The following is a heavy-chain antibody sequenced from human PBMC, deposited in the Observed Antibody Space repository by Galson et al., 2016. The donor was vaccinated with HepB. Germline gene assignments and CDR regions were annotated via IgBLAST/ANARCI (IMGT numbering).Heavy chain of an antibody. CDR3: VRTVSVGARPGRHHDH. CDR1: GFTFDDYA. V-gene: IGHV3-43D*03. CDR2: ISWDGGST. J-gene: IGHJ4*02. Sequence: SLRLSCAASGFTFDDYAMHWVRQAPGKGLEWVSLISWDGGSTYYADSVKGRFTISRDDSKDTLYLQVNSLRPDDTAVYYCVRTVSVGARPGRHHDHWGQGTVVTVPS. D-gene: IGHD1-26*01.